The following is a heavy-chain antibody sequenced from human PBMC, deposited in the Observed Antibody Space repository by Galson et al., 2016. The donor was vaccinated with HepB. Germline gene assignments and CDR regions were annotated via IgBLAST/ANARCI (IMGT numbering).Heavy chain of an antibody. CDR1: GFTFSNYG. V-gene: IGHV3-33*01. Sequence: SLRLSCAASGFTFSNYGIHWVRQAPGQGLEWVAVIWYDGITTYYSDSVKGRFTVSRDNSKTTVYLQMNSLRAEDTAVYYCARGSTFYHYWSPSRPYGFDPWGQGTLVTVSS. J-gene: IGHJ5*02. CDR3: ARGSTFYHYWSPSRPYGFDP. CDR2: IWYDGITT. D-gene: IGHD3-3*01.